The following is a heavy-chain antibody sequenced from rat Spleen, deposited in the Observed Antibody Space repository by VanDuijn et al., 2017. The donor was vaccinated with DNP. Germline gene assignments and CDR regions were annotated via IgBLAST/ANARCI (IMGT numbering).Heavy chain of an antibody. CDR2: MSSGGGT. D-gene: IGHD1-4*01. J-gene: IGHJ2*01. CDR3: ARETRVGYYVDY. Sequence: QVQLEESGPGLVQPSQTLSLTCTVSGFSLTSYTIRWVRQPPGKGLELIATMSSGGGTYYISALKSRLRISRDSSKSQVFLNMNWLQREDTAMYCCARETRVGYYVDYWGQGIMVTVSS. CDR1: GFSLTSYT. V-gene: IGHV2-6*01.